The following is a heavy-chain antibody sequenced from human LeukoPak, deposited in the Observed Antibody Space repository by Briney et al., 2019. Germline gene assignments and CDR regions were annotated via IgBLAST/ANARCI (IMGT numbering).Heavy chain of an antibody. V-gene: IGHV1-8*01. CDR3: ARVAGPIDY. CDR2: MNPNSGNT. CDR1: GYTFTTYD. J-gene: IGHJ4*02. D-gene: IGHD2-15*01. Sequence: ASVKVSCKASGYTFTTYDINWVRQATGQGLEWMGWMNPNSGNTGYAHKFQGRVTMTRNTAISTAYMELSSLRSDDTAVYFCARVAGPIDYWGQGTLVPVSS.